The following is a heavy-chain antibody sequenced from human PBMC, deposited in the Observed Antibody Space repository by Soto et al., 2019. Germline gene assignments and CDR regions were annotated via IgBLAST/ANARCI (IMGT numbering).Heavy chain of an antibody. CDR3: ARDHRYYGMDV. CDR2: IYYSGST. Sequence: QVQLQESCPGLVKPSETLSLTCTVSGGSISSYYWSWIRQPPGKGLEWIGYIYYSGSTNYNPSLKSRVTISVDTSKNQFSLKLSSVTAADTAVYYCARDHRYYGMDVWGQGTTVTVSS. V-gene: IGHV4-59*01. CDR1: GGSISSYY. J-gene: IGHJ6*02.